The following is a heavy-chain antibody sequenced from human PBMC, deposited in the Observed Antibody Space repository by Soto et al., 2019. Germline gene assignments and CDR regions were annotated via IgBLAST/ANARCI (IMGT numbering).Heavy chain of an antibody. CDR2: ISDRGDI. V-gene: IGHV4-59*08. CDR1: GISITSSY. Sequence: SETLSLTCTVSGISITSSYWNWFRQSPGKGLEWIGQISDRGDINYNPPLESRVAISTDTSKNQVPLTLTAVNAADTAVYFCARGRHWFGPWGQGTLVTVSS. CDR3: ARGRHWFGP. J-gene: IGHJ5*02.